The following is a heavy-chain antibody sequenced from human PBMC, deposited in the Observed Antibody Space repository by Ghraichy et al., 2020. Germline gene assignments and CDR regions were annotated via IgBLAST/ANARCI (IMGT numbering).Heavy chain of an antibody. V-gene: IGHV3-48*01. Sequence: GESLNISCAASGFTFSSYSMNWVRQAPGKGLEWLSYISSSSNTKHYADSVKGRFTISRDNAKNSLYLQMNSLRAEDTAVYYCAKDLDGSGRAFDIWGQGTMVTVSS. CDR2: ISSSSNTK. CDR3: AKDLDGSGRAFDI. D-gene: IGHD6-19*01. CDR1: GFTFSSYS. J-gene: IGHJ3*02.